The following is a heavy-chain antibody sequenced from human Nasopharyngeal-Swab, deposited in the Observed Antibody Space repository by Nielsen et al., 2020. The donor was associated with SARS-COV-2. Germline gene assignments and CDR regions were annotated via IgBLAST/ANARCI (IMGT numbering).Heavy chain of an antibody. D-gene: IGHD3-10*01. CDR1: GDSVSSNSAA. J-gene: IGHJ6*03. V-gene: IGHV6-1*01. CDR3: ARVLWFGEEGDYYYYMDV. CDR2: TYYRSKWYN. Sequence: QTPSLTRAISGDSVSSNSAAWNWIRQSPSRVLEWLGRTYYRSKWYNDYAVSVKSRITINPDTSKNQFSLQLNSVTPEDTAVYYCARVLWFGEEGDYYYYMDVWGKGTTVTVSS.